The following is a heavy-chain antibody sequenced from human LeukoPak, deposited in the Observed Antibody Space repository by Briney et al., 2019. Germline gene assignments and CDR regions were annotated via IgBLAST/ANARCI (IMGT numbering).Heavy chain of an antibody. D-gene: IGHD5-24*01. CDR2: IYYSGST. CDR1: GGSISRGGYY. V-gene: IGHV4-31*03. J-gene: IGHJ4*02. CDR3: AANVEMATILFAY. Sequence: SQTLSLTCTVSGGSISRGGYYWTWIRQHPGKGLELIGYIYYSGSTSYNPSLTSRVNISVDTSKHQFSLKLSSVTAADTAVYYCAANVEMATILFAYWGQGTLVTVSS.